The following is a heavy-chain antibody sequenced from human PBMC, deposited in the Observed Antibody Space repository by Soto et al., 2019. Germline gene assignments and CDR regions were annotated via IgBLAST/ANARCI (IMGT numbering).Heavy chain of an antibody. V-gene: IGHV5-51*01. CDR2: IYPGDSDT. CDR1: GYSFTSYW. J-gene: IGHJ6*02. CDR3: ARNCGYSLDYYYYGMAV. D-gene: IGHD5-12*01. Sequence: GESLKISCKGSGYSFTSYWIGWVRQMPGKGLEWMGIIYPGDSDTRYSPSFQGQVTISADKSISTAYLQWSSLKASDTAMYYCARNCGYSLDYYYYGMAVWGQGTTVTVSS.